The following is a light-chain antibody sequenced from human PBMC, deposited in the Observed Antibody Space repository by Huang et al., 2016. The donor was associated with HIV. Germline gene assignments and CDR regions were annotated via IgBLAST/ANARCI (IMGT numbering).Light chain of an antibody. Sequence: EIVMTQSPATLSVSPGEGATLSCRASQRVSSNLAWDQQKPGQAPRHLIYGASTRATGIPAKFSGSGSGTEFTLTISSLQSEDFAVYYCQQYNNWPPITFGQGTRLEIK. CDR1: QRVSSN. J-gene: IGKJ5*01. CDR2: GAS. CDR3: QQYNNWPPIT. V-gene: IGKV3-15*01.